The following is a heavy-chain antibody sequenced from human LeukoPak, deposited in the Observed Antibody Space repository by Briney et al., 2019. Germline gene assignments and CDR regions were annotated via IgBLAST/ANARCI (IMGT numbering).Heavy chain of an antibody. CDR2: ISSSGSTI. CDR3: ARDMIVVYHYFDY. D-gene: IGHD3-22*01. V-gene: IGHV3-11*04. CDR1: GFTFSDYY. Sequence: PGGSLRLSCAASGFTFSDYYMSWIRQAPGKGLEWVSYISSSGSTIYYADSVKGRFTISRDNAKNSLYLQMNSLRAGDTAVYYCARDMIVVYHYFDYWGQGTLVTVSS. J-gene: IGHJ4*02.